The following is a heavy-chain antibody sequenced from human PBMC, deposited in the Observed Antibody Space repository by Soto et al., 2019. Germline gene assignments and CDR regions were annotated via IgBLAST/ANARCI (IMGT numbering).Heavy chain of an antibody. CDR2: IYYSGST. CDR3: ARGRIQLWYPFDY. J-gene: IGHJ4*02. D-gene: IGHD5-18*01. Sequence: PSVTMCLTWPVSGGYLSSYYWSWIRKPPGKGLEWIGYIYYSGSTNYNPSLKSRVTISVDTSKNQFSLKLSSVTAADTAVYYCARGRIQLWYPFDYWGQGTLVTVSS. CDR1: GGYLSSYY. V-gene: IGHV4-59*01.